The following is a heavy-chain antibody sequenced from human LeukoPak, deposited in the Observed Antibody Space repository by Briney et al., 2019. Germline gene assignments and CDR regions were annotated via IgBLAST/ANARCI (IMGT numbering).Heavy chain of an antibody. CDR3: ARRRGATSPYYFDY. CDR2: ISYDGSNK. Sequence: QAGGSLRLSCAASGFTFSSYAMHWVRQAPGKGLEWVAVISYDGSNKYYADSVKGRFTISRDNSKNTLYLQMNSLRAEDTAVYYCARRRGATSPYYFDYWGQGTLVTVSS. V-gene: IGHV3-30-3*01. J-gene: IGHJ4*02. CDR1: GFTFSSYA. D-gene: IGHD3-16*01.